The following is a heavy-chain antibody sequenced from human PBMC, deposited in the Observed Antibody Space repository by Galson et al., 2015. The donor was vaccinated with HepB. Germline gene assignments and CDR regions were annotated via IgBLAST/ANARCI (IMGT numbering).Heavy chain of an antibody. CDR1: GFTFSSNG. V-gene: IGHV3-30*18. CDR2: VSYDGSNK. D-gene: IGHD3-3*01. Sequence: SLRLSCAASGFTFSSNGMYWVRQAPGNGLEWVAVVSYDGSNKYYADSVKGRFTISRDNSKNTLYLQMSSLRTEDTAVYYCAKDSETVRVFWRGYGMLDYWGQGTLVIVSS. J-gene: IGHJ4*02. CDR3: AKDSETVRVFWRGYGMLDY.